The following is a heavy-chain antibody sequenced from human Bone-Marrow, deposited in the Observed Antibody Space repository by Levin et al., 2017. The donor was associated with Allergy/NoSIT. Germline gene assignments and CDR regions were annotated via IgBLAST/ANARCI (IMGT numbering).Heavy chain of an antibody. V-gene: IGHV3-21*01. CDR2: ISSSSSYI. Sequence: GESLKISCAASGFTFSDYTMNWVRQAPGKGLEWVSSISSSSSYIYYADSVKGRFTISRDNAKNSLYLQMNSLRAEDTAVYFCARDFYLGYWSGGSCYYIDHWGQGTLVTVSS. CDR3: ARDFYLGYWSGGSCYYIDH. D-gene: IGHD2-15*01. CDR1: GFTFSDYT. J-gene: IGHJ4*02.